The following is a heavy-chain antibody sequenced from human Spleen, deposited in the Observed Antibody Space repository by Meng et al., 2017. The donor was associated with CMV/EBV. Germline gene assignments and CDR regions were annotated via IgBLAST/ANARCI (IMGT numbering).Heavy chain of an antibody. Sequence: KASGYTFTGYYMHWLRQAPGQSFEWMGWINPKSGSTLYAQKFQGRVTMTRDTSISTAYLELSSLRSDDTAVYYCVKSSASLNYWLDPWGQGTLVTVSS. V-gene: IGHV1-2*02. CDR3: VKSSASLNYWLDP. CDR1: GYTFTGYY. CDR2: INPKSGST. J-gene: IGHJ5*02. D-gene: IGHD2-2*01.